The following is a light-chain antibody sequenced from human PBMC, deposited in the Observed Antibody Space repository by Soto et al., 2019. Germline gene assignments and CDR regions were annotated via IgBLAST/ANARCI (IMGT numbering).Light chain of an antibody. CDR1: RSDVGAYDY. CDR2: DVN. J-gene: IGLJ3*02. Sequence: QSALTQPASVSGSPGQTITISCTGSRSDVGAYDYVSWYQQYPGKAPKLLIYDVNIRPSGSSDRFSGSKSGNTASLTISGLQDADEADYYCSSYTTRSTYLFGGGTTLTVL. CDR3: SSYTTRSTYL. V-gene: IGLV2-14*03.